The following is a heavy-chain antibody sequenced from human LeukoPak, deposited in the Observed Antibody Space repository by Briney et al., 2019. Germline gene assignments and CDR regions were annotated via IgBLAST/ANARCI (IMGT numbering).Heavy chain of an antibody. CDR3: ARYISSGNDY. V-gene: IGHV4-59*08. J-gene: IGHJ4*02. Sequence: SETLSLTCTVSGGSISPYYWSWIRQPPGRGLEWIAFIPYSRRTNSNPSLKSRVTLSVDTSKNQFSLKLISVTAADTAVYYCARYISSGNDYWGQGSLVTVSS. D-gene: IGHD6-13*01. CDR1: GGSISPYY. CDR2: IPYSRRT.